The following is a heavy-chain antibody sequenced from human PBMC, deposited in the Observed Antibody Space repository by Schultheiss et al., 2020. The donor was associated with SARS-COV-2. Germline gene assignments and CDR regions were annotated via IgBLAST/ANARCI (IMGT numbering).Heavy chain of an antibody. J-gene: IGHJ5*02. Sequence: SETLSLTCTVSGGSISSGGYYWSWIRQHPGKGLEWIGYIYYSGDTSYNPSLKSRVTISGDTSKNQFSLKMSSVTAADTAMYYCARYYYDGTGDNWFDPWGQGTLVTVSS. D-gene: IGHD3-16*01. CDR3: ARYYYDGTGDNWFDP. V-gene: IGHV4-31*03. CDR1: GGSISSGGYY. CDR2: IYYSGDT.